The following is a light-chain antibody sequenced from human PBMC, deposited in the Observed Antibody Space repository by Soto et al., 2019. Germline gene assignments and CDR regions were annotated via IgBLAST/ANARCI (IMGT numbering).Light chain of an antibody. V-gene: IGKV3-11*01. J-gene: IGKJ1*01. Sequence: EIVLTQSPATLSLSPVETATLSCKASQYVGTRLAWYQHKPGQAPRLLIYYTSNRATGIPARFSGSGSGTDFTLTINSLAPEDFAIYYCHQRQSWPRTFGQGTKVDIK. CDR2: YTS. CDR3: HQRQSWPRT. CDR1: QYVGTR.